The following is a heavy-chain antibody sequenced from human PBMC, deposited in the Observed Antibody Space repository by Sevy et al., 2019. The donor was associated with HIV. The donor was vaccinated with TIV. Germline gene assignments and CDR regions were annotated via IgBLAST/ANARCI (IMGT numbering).Heavy chain of an antibody. V-gene: IGHV3-49*03. CDR2: IRSKTFGGTT. Sequence: GGSLRLSCITSGFRFSDYALTWLRQAPGKGLEWVGFIRSKTFGGTTENAASVKGRFTISRDESKSIAYLEMNSLKTEDTAIYYCTRLRGTISAYYYFGMDVWGQGATVTVSS. CDR1: GFRFSDYA. CDR3: TRLRGTISAYYYFGMDV. D-gene: IGHD3-9*01. J-gene: IGHJ6*02.